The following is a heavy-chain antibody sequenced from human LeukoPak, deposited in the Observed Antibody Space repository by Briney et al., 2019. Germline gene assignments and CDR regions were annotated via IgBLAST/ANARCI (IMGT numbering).Heavy chain of an antibody. V-gene: IGHV5-51*01. CDR1: GYSFTSYW. CDR3: ARHEGVGSSYDYYYMDV. J-gene: IGHJ6*03. Sequence: GESLKISCKGSGYSFTSYWIGWVRQMPGKGLEWMGIIYPGDSDTRYSPSFQGQVTISADKSISTAYLQWSSLKASDTAMYYCARHEGVGSSYDYYYMDVWGKGTTVTVSS. CDR2: IYPGDSDT. D-gene: IGHD6-6*01.